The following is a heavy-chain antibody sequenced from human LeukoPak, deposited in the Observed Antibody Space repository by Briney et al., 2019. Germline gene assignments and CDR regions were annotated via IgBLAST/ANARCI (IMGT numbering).Heavy chain of an antibody. Sequence: PSQTLSLTCTVSGGSISSGGYSWRWIRQHPGKGLEWIGYIYYSGSTYYNPSLKSRVTISVDTSKNQFSLKLSSVTAADTAVYYCASLQKYYYDSSGYYNWFDPWGQGTLVTVSS. J-gene: IGHJ5*02. D-gene: IGHD3-22*01. CDR1: GGSISSGGYS. V-gene: IGHV4-31*03. CDR3: ASLQKYYYDSSGYYNWFDP. CDR2: IYYSGST.